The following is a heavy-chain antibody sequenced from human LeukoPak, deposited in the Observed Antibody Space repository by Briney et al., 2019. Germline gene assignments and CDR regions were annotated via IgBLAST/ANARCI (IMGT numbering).Heavy chain of an antibody. J-gene: IGHJ4*02. D-gene: IGHD4-17*01. V-gene: IGHV3-30-3*01. CDR3: TRDYGVLFDY. Sequence: PGRSLRLSCAASGFTFSSYAMHWVRQAPGKGLEWVAVISYDGSNKYYADSVKGRFTISRDNSKNTAYLQMNSLKTEDTAVYYCTRDYGVLFDYWGQGTLVTVSS. CDR2: ISYDGSNK. CDR1: GFTFSSYA.